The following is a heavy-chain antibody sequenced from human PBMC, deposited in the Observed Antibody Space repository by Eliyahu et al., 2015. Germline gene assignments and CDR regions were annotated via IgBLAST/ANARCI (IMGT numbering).Heavy chain of an antibody. Sequence: QVQLQESGPGLVKPSQTLSLTCXVSGGSISXGGYYWSWIRQHPGKGLEWIGYIYYSGSTYYNPSLKSRVTISVDTSKNQFSLKLSSVTAADTAVYYCARVGYYDSSGYYFDYWGQGTLVTVSS. D-gene: IGHD3-22*01. V-gene: IGHV4-31*03. J-gene: IGHJ4*02. CDR1: GGSISXGGYY. CDR2: IYYSGST. CDR3: ARVGYYDSSGYYFDY.